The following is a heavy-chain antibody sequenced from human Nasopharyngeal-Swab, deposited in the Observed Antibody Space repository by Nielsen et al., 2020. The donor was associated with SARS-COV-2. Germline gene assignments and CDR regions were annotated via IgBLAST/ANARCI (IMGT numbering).Heavy chain of an antibody. CDR1: GFTFSNYG. D-gene: IGHD3-16*01. CDR3: AKGGGRYAY. Sequence: GESLKISCAASGFTFSNYGMHWVRQAPGKGLEWVAVIWYDGSNKYYADSVKGRFTISRDNSKNTVYLQMNSLRAEDTAVYYCAKGGGRYAYWGQGTLVTVSS. V-gene: IGHV3-33*06. CDR2: IWYDGSNK. J-gene: IGHJ4*02.